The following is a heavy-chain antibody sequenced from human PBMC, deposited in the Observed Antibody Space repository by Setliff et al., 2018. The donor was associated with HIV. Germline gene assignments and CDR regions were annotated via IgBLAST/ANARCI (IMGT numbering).Heavy chain of an antibody. Sequence: KPSETLSLTCTVSGVSISDNNWWSWVRQPPGRGLEWIGEVYHTGSTNYNPSLKSRVITSIDKSKNQFSLKIDSVTAADTAVYYCARRPLFGVVIASVAKMEFDYWGQGTLVTVS. J-gene: IGHJ4*02. CDR3: ARRPLFGVVIASVAKMEFDY. CDR1: GVSISDNNW. V-gene: IGHV4-4*02. CDR2: VYHTGST. D-gene: IGHD3-3*01.